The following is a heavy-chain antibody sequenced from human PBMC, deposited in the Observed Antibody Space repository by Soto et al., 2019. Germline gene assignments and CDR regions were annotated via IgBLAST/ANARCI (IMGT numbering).Heavy chain of an antibody. J-gene: IGHJ6*03. D-gene: IGHD4-17*01. CDR2: ISGSGGIT. CDR3: AKTFMDRHYVNFYYMDV. V-gene: IGHV3-23*01. CDR1: GFIFSNYA. Sequence: GGSLRLSCAASGFIFSNYAMSWVRQAPGKGLEWVSTISGSGGITYYADSVKGRFTIFRDNSKDTLFLQMNSLRAEDTAVYYCAKTFMDRHYVNFYYMDVWGKETTVTVSS.